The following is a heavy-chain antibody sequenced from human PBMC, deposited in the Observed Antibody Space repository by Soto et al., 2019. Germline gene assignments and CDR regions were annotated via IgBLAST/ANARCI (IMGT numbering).Heavy chain of an antibody. D-gene: IGHD2-21*01. J-gene: IGHJ3*02. CDR2: IIPIFGTA. CDR1: GGTFSSYA. Sequence: ASVKVSCKASGGTFSSYAISWVRQAPGQGLEWMGGIIPIFGTANYAQKFQGRVTITADESTSTAYMELSSLRSEDTAVYYCARDRTGGGDHDAFDIWGQGTMVTVSS. CDR3: ARDRTGGGDHDAFDI. V-gene: IGHV1-69*13.